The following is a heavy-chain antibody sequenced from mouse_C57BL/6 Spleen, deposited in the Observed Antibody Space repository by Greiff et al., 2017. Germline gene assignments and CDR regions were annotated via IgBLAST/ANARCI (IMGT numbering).Heavy chain of an antibody. CDR1: GYAFSSYW. CDR3: ARAGASLEGYFDY. Sequence: QVQLKESGAELVKPGASVKISCKASGYAFSSYWMNWVKQRPGKGLEWIGQIYPGDGDTNYNGKFKGKATLTADKSSSTAYMQLSSLTSEDSAVYFCARAGASLEGYFDYWGQGTTLTVSS. V-gene: IGHV1-80*01. D-gene: IGHD3-1*01. CDR2: IYPGDGDT. J-gene: IGHJ2*01.